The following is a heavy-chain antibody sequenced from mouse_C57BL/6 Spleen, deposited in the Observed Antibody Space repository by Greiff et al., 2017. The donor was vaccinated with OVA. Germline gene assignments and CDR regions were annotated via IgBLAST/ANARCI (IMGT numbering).Heavy chain of an antibody. J-gene: IGHJ4*01. Sequence: ESGPGLVKPSQSLSLTCSVTGYSITSGYYWNWIRQFPGNKLEWMGYISYDGSNNYNPSLKNRISITRDTSKNQFFLKLNSVTTEDTATYYCATLYGNPYYYAMDYWGQGTSVTVSS. CDR3: ATLYGNPYYYAMDY. D-gene: IGHD2-1*01. V-gene: IGHV3-6*01. CDR2: ISYDGSN. CDR1: GYSITSGYY.